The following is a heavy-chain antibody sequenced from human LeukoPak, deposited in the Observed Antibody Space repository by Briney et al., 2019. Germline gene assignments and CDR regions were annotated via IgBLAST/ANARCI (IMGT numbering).Heavy chain of an antibody. J-gene: IGHJ4*02. D-gene: IGHD3-3*01. V-gene: IGHV3-30*04. CDR1: GFTFGDYA. CDR3: ARDPVSVGLRINSDY. Sequence: GGSLRLSCTASGFTFGDYAMSWVRQAPGKGLEWVALISNDGRNKYHADSVKGRFTISRDNSKNTVYLQMNSLRAEDTAVYYCARDPVSVGLRINSDYWGQGTLVTVSS. CDR2: ISNDGRNK.